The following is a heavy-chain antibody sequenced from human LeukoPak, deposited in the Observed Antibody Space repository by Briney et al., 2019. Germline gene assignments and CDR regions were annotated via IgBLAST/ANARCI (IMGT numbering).Heavy chain of an antibody. Sequence: GGSLRLSCAASGFTFSSYGMSWVRQAPGKRLEWVSIISGSGGETDYADSVKGRFTIARDNSKHTLYLQMNSRRAEDTAVYYCATGLAVTATTYWYFDLWGRGTLVTVSS. J-gene: IGHJ2*01. D-gene: IGHD2-21*02. CDR2: ISGSGGET. V-gene: IGHV3-23*01. CDR3: ATGLAVTATTYWYFDL. CDR1: GFTFSSYG.